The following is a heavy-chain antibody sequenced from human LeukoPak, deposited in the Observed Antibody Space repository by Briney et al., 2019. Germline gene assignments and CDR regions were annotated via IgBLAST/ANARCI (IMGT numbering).Heavy chain of an antibody. D-gene: IGHD5-24*01. V-gene: IGHV4-30-4*01. CDR2: IYYSGST. J-gene: IGHJ6*04. Sequence: SETLSLTCTVSGGSISSGDYYWSWIRQPPGKGLEWIGYIYYSGSTYYNPSLKSRVTISVDTSKNQLSLKLSSVTAADTAVYYCAREEMGTYYYGMDVWGKGTTVTVSS. CDR3: AREEMGTYYYGMDV. CDR1: GGSISSGDYY.